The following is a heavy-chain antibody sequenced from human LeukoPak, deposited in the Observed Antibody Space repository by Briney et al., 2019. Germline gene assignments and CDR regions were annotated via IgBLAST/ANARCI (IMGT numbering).Heavy chain of an antibody. Sequence: GASVKVSCKASGYTFTSYGISWVRQAPGQGLEWMGWISAYNGNTNYAQKFQGRVTMTRNTSISTAYMELSSLRSEDTAVYYCARGRGYSYGTGAFDIWGQGTMVTVSS. D-gene: IGHD5-18*01. CDR1: GYTFTSYG. J-gene: IGHJ3*02. CDR2: ISAYNGNT. CDR3: ARGRGYSYGTGAFDI. V-gene: IGHV1-18*01.